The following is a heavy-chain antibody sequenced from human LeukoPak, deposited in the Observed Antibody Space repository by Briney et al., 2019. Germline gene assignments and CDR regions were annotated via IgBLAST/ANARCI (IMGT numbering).Heavy chain of an antibody. CDR1: GFTFSSYA. D-gene: IGHD2-21*01. CDR3: ARVFPFAFDI. V-gene: IGHV3-21*01. CDR2: ISSSSSYI. Sequence: GGPLRLSCAASGFTFSSYAMNWVRQAPGKGLEWVSSISSSSSYIYYADSVKGRFTISRDNAKNSLYLQMNSLRAEDTAVYYCARVFPFAFDIWGQGTMVTVSS. J-gene: IGHJ3*02.